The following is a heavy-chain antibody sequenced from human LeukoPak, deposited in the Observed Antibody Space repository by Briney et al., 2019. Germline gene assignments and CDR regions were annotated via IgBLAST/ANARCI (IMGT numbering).Heavy chain of an antibody. CDR2: INHSGSP. J-gene: IGHJ5*02. D-gene: IGHD1-26*01. V-gene: IGHV4-34*01. CDR1: GGSVSGYY. CDR3: ARGQWEIRFDP. Sequence: PSQTLSLTCAVYGGSVSGYYWSWIRHPPGKGLEWIGEINHSGSPNSNPSLKSRVTISVDTSKNQFSLKLNSVTAADTAVYYCARGQWEIRFDPWGQGTLVTVSS.